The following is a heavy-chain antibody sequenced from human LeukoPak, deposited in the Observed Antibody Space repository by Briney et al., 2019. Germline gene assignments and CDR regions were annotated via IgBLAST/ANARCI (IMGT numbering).Heavy chain of an antibody. Sequence: GRSLRLSCAASGFTFSSYSMNWVRQAPGKGLEWVSSISSSSSYIYYADSVKGRFTISRDNAKKSLYLQLNSLRAEDTAVYFCARGPRGVLLCSSTSCPGFDNWGLGTMVTVSS. CDR1: GFTFSSYS. CDR2: ISSSSSYI. V-gene: IGHV3-21*01. J-gene: IGHJ3*02. D-gene: IGHD2-2*01. CDR3: ARGPRGVLLCSSTSCPGFDN.